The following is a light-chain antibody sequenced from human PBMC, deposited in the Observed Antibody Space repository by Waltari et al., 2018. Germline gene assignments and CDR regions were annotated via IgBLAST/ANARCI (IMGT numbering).Light chain of an antibody. CDR1: DNVNNY. CDR2: KTS. CDR3: QHGFGTPLT. J-gene: IGKJ4*01. Sequence: DIQMNHSPSSLSASVGDRVTITCRASDNVNNYLNWYHQKPGKAPKLLIYKTSTLQSGVPYRFSGSGSGTDYTFTIDSLQSEDVATYFCQHGFGTPLTFGGGTKVEI. V-gene: IGKV1-39*01.